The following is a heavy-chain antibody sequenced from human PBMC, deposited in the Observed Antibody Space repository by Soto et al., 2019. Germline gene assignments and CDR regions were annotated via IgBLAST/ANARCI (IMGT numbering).Heavy chain of an antibody. Sequence: GGSLRLSCAASGFTFSNYAMSWVRQAPGKGLEWVSAISGTGVYIHYADAVKGRFTISRDNAKSSVYLQMNSLRAEDTAVYYCAREGALKPFSSWGQGALVTVSS. V-gene: IGHV3-21*01. CDR1: GFTFSNYA. J-gene: IGHJ5*02. CDR3: AREGALKPFSS. CDR2: ISGTGVYI.